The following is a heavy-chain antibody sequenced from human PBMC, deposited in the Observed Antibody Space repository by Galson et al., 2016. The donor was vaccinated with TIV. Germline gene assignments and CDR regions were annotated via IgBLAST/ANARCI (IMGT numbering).Heavy chain of an antibody. Sequence: SLRLSCAASGFIFSIYGMHWVRQAPGKGLERVTLISFDGNNQYYADSVKGRFTSSSDNSKNTMYLHMNSLRTEDTAVYYCAKVGARGYGDYPYYLEYWGQGTLVTVSS. CDR1: GFIFSIYG. D-gene: IGHD4-17*01. J-gene: IGHJ4*02. V-gene: IGHV3-30*18. CDR3: AKVGARGYGDYPYYLEY. CDR2: ISFDGNNQ.